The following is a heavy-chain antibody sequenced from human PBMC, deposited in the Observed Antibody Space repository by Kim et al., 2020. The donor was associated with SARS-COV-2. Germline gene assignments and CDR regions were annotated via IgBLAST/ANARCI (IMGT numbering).Heavy chain of an antibody. V-gene: IGHV4-34*01. D-gene: IGHD6-13*01. J-gene: IGHJ6*02. CDR2: INHSGST. CDR3: ARARVGYSSSWLEPYYYYGMDV. CDR1: GGSFSGYY. Sequence: SETLSLTCAVYGGSFSGYYWSWIRQPPGKGLEWIGEINHSGSTNYNPSLKSRVTISVDTSKNQFSLKLSSVTAADTAVYYCARARVGYSSSWLEPYYYYGMDVWGQGTTVTVSS.